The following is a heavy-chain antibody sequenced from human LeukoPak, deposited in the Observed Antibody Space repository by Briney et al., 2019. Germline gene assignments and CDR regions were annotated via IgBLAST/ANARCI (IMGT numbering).Heavy chain of an antibody. CDR1: GGSISSGSYY. CDR2: IYTSGST. CDR3: ARDTPIIITRDYYYYMDV. D-gene: IGHD2/OR15-2a*01. J-gene: IGHJ6*03. Sequence: PSQTLSLTCTVSGGSISSGSYYWSWIRQPAGKGLEWIGRIYTSGSTNYNPSLKSRVTISVDTSKNQFSLKLSSVTAADTAVYYCARDTPIIITRDYYYYMDVWGKGTTVTVSS. V-gene: IGHV4-61*02.